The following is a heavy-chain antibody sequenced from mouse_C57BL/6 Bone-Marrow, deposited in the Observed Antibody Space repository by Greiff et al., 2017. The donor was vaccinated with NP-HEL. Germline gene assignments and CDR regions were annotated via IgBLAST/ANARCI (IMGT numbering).Heavy chain of an antibody. CDR1: GFTFSDYY. V-gene: IGHV5-16*01. CDR3: ARDNYSNPNYYAMDY. CDR2: INYDGSST. Sequence: VQLKESEGGLVQPGSSMKLSCTASGFTFSDYYMAWVRQVPEKGLEWVANINYDGSSTYYLDSLKSRFIISRDNAKNILYLQMSSLKSEDTATYYCARDNYSNPNYYAMDYWGQGTSVTVSS. D-gene: IGHD2-5*01. J-gene: IGHJ4*01.